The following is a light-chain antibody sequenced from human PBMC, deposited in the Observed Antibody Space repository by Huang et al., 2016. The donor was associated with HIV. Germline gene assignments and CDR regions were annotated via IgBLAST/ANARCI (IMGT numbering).Light chain of an antibody. CDR1: HDISNY. J-gene: IGKJ4*01. Sequence: DIQMTQSPSSLSASVGDRVTITCQASHDISNYLNWYQQKPGKAPKLLIYDASNLETGVPSRFSGSGSGTDFTFTISSLQPEDIATYYCQQYDKFPLTFGGGTKME. V-gene: IGKV1-33*01. CDR3: QQYDKFPLT. CDR2: DAS.